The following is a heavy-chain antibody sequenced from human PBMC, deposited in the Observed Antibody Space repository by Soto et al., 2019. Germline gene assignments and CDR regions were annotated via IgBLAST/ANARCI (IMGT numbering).Heavy chain of an antibody. Sequence: SETLSLTCAVYGGSFSGYYWSWIRQPPGKGLEWIGEINHSGSTNYNPSLKSRVTISVDTSKNQFSLKLSSVTAADTAVYYCARREYSGYLYYYYYGMDVWGQGTTVTVSS. CDR3: ARREYSGYLYYYYYGMDV. D-gene: IGHD5-12*01. V-gene: IGHV4-34*01. CDR2: INHSGST. CDR1: GGSFSGYY. J-gene: IGHJ6*02.